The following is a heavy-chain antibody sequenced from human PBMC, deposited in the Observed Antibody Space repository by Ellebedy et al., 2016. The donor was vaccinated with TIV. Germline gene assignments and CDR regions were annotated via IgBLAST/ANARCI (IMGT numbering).Heavy chain of an antibody. CDR3: ASSARYFDWLFPYYYGMDV. Sequence: ASVKVSCKASGYTFTGYYMHWVRQAPGQGLEWMGWINPNSGGTNYAQKFQGWVTMTRDTSISTAYMELSRLRSNDTAVYYCASSARYFDWLFPYYYGMDVWGQGTTVTVSS. V-gene: IGHV1-2*04. J-gene: IGHJ6*02. D-gene: IGHD3-9*01. CDR2: INPNSGGT. CDR1: GYTFTGYY.